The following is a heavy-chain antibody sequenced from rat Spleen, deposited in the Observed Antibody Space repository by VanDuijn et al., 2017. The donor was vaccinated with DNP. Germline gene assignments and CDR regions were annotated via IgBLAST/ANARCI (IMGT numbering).Heavy chain of an antibody. V-gene: IGHV5S13*01. CDR2: ISTSDSRT. J-gene: IGHJ4*01. D-gene: IGHD1-2*01. CDR3: ATHGSISSISTGAMDV. CDR1: GFTFSNCG. Sequence: EVQLVESGGGLVQPGRSLTLSCAASGFTFSNCGMAWVRQAPTKGLEWVASISTSDSRTYYPDSVKGRFTFSRDNARGTLYLQMDSLRSDDTATYYCATHGSISSISTGAMDVWGQGTSVTVSS.